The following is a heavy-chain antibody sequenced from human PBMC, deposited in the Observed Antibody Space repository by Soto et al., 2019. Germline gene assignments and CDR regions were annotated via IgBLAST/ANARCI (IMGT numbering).Heavy chain of an antibody. J-gene: IGHJ4*02. D-gene: IGHD6-13*01. Sequence: QVQLQESGPGLVKPSETLSITCTVSGGSLSSYYWSWIRQPPGKGLEWVGYIYYSWSTNYNPSLKSRFTISVDTSKNQFSLKLSSVTAADTAVYYCATSPRGAAAGGVFDYWGQGTLVTVSS. V-gene: IGHV4-59*01. CDR3: ATSPRGAAAGGVFDY. CDR2: IYYSWST. CDR1: GGSLSSYY.